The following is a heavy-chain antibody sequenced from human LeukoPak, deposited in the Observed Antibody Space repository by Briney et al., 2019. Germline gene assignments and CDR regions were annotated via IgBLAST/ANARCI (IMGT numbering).Heavy chain of an antibody. V-gene: IGHV3-74*01. Sequence: GGSLRLSCAASGFTFSSYWMHWVRQAPGKGLVWVSRINSDGSSTSYADSVKGRFTISRDNAENTLYLQMNSLRAEDTAVYYCRGTTTFFDYWGQGTLVTVSS. CDR1: GFTFSSYW. CDR3: RGTTTFFDY. CDR2: INSDGSST. D-gene: IGHD1-1*01. J-gene: IGHJ4*02.